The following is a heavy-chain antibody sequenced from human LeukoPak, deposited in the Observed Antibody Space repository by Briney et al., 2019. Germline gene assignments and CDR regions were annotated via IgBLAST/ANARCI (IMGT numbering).Heavy chain of an antibody. CDR3: ARSLVN. CDR1: GYNFTGNY. V-gene: IGHV1-2*02. Sequence: GASVKVSCKASGYNFTGNYMHWVRQAPGQGLEWMGWINSNSGVTKYAQKSQGRITMTRDTSIRTGYMELRSLISDDTAMYYCARSLVNWGRGTLVTVSS. J-gene: IGHJ4*02. D-gene: IGHD6-6*01. CDR2: INSNSGVT.